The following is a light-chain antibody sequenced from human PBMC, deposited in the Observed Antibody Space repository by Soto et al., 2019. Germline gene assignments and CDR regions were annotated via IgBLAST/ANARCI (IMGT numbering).Light chain of an antibody. V-gene: IGLV1-47*01. J-gene: IGLJ2*01. Sequence: QSVLTQSPSASGTPGQRVTISCSGSSSNIGSNYVYWYQQLPRTAPKLLIYRNNQRPSGVPDRFSGSKSGTSASLAISGLRSEDEADYYCAAWDDSLSGVVFGGGTKLTVL. CDR1: SSNIGSNY. CDR3: AAWDDSLSGVV. CDR2: RNN.